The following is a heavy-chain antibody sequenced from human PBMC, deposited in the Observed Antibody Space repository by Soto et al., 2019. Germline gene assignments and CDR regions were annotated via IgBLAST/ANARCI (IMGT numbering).Heavy chain of an antibody. CDR2: ISSSSSTI. Sequence: EVQVVESGGGLVQPGGSLRLSCAASGFTFSSNRMNWVRQAPGKGLEWISYISSSSSTIYADSVKGRFTIYRDNAKNSLYLQMNSLRDEAAAVYYCARVIWSGHLTSDLWGQGTLVTVSS. V-gene: IGHV3-48*02. D-gene: IGHD3-3*01. CDR3: ARVIWSGHLTSDL. CDR1: GFTFSSNR. J-gene: IGHJ5*02.